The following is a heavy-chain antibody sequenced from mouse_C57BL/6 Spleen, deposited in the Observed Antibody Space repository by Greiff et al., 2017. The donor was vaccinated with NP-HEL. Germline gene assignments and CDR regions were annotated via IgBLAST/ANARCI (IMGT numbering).Heavy chain of an antibody. CDR3: ARWYDYAGRSAY. CDR2: INPNNGGT. J-gene: IGHJ3*01. Sequence: EVQLQQSGPELVKPGASVKMSCKASGYTFTDYNMHWVKQSHGKSLEWIGYINPNNGGTSYNQKFKGKATLTVNKSSSTAYMELRSLTSEDSAVYYCARWYDYAGRSAYWGQGTLVTVSA. CDR1: GYTFTDYN. V-gene: IGHV1-22*01. D-gene: IGHD2-4*01.